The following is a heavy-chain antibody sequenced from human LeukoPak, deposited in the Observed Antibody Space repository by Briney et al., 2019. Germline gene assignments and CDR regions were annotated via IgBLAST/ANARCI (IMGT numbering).Heavy chain of an antibody. V-gene: IGHV4-4*07. D-gene: IGHD3-16*01. J-gene: IGHJ4*02. Sequence: PLETLSLTCTVSGISINPYYWTWIRQPAGKGLEWIGRIISTTGSANYNPSLKSRVTMSVDTSKNQFSLELTSVTAADTAVYYCMKDGPSWGLLWGLGTLVTVSS. CDR1: GISINPYY. CDR3: MKDGPSWGLL. CDR2: IISTTGSA.